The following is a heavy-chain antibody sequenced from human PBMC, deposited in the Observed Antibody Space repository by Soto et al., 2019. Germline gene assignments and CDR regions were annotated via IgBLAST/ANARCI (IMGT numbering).Heavy chain of an antibody. CDR3: ATHTGVPGYSYGYNWFDP. V-gene: IGHV4-39*01. Sequence: SETLSLTCTVSGGSISSSRYYWGWIRQPPGKGLEWIGSIYYSGSTYYNPTLKSRVTISVDTSKNQFSLKLSSVTAADTAVYYCATHTGVPGYSYGYNWFDPWGQGTLVTVSS. CDR2: IYYSGST. J-gene: IGHJ5*02. CDR1: GGSISSSRYY. D-gene: IGHD5-18*01.